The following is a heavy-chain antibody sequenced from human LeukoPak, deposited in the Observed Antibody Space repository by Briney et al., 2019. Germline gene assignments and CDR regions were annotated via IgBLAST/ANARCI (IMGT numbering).Heavy chain of an antibody. CDR3: AKDPRDYDFWSGYYEVGWFDP. CDR2: ISSSSSTI. Sequence: GGSLRLSCAASGFTFSSYSMNWVRQAPGKGLEWVSYISSSSSTIYYADSVKGRFTISRDNSKNTLYLQMNSLRAEDTAVYYCAKDPRDYDFWSGYYEVGWFDPWGQGTLVTVSS. D-gene: IGHD3-3*01. CDR1: GFTFSSYS. J-gene: IGHJ5*02. V-gene: IGHV3-48*01.